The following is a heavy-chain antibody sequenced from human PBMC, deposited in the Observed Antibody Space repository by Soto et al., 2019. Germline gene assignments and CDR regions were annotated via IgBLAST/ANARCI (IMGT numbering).Heavy chain of an antibody. CDR2: IWYDGSNK. CDR3: ARDRLRPTYGSGTFDY. D-gene: IGHD3-10*01. Sequence: QVQLVESGGGVVQPGRSLRLSCAASGFTFSSYGMHWVRQAPGKGLELVAVIWYDGSNKYYADSVKGRFTISRDNSKNTLYLQMNSLRAEDTAVYYCARDRLRPTYGSGTFDYWGQGTLVTVSS. J-gene: IGHJ4*02. V-gene: IGHV3-33*01. CDR1: GFTFSSYG.